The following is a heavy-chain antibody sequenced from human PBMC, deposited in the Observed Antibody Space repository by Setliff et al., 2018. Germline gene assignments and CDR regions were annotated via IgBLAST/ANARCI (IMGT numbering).Heavy chain of an antibody. Sequence: GASVKVSCKASGYTFISYALHWVRQAPGQRLQWMGWMNSNTGGTNSAQKFQGRVTMTRDTSISTAYMELSRLRSDDTAVYYCARESLIMITSGAPDAFDIWGQGTMVTVSS. CDR2: MNSNTGGT. CDR3: ARESLIMITSGAPDAFDI. CDR1: GYTFISYA. V-gene: IGHV1-2*02. J-gene: IGHJ3*02. D-gene: IGHD3-16*01.